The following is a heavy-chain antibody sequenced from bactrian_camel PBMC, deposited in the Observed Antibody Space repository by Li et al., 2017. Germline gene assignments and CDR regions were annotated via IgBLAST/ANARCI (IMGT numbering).Heavy chain of an antibody. CDR1: GYNFNRIC. J-gene: IGHJ4*01. V-gene: IGHV3S61*01. CDR2: IYTDDDTT. D-gene: IGHD5*01. CDR3: AARLGFTANWGDWREPDY. Sequence: HVQLVESGGDSVQAGGTLRLSCAASGYNFNRICLEWFRQAPGKEREGVARIYTDDDTTYYADSVKGRFTISRDNVKNTVTLQMNYLSPEDTGTYYCAARLGFTANWGDWREPDYWGQGTQVTVS.